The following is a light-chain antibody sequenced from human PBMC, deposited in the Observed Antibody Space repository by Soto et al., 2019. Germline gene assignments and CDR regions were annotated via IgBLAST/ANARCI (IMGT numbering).Light chain of an antibody. Sequence: ETVLTQSPGTLSLSPGDRVTLSCRASQSVTSGYLAWYQQKPGQPPRLLIYGATSRATGIPDRFSGGGSGTDFTLTISRLELEDFAMYYCQHYGTSPTLFTFGPGTKLDIK. V-gene: IGKV3-20*01. CDR2: GAT. CDR1: QSVTSGY. CDR3: QHYGTSPTLFT. J-gene: IGKJ3*01.